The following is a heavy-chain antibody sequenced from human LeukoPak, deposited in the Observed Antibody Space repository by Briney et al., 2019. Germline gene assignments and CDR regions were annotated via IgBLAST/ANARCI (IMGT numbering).Heavy chain of an antibody. D-gene: IGHD3-22*01. CDR3: AKGNGMIVLAYFDY. Sequence: GGSLRLSCAASGFTFSSYAMSWVRQAPGKGLEWVSVISGSGGSTYFADSVKGRFTISRDNSKNTLYLQMSSLRAEDKAVYYCAKGNGMIVLAYFDYWGQGTLVTVSS. V-gene: IGHV3-23*01. CDR1: GFTFSSYA. CDR2: ISGSGGST. J-gene: IGHJ4*02.